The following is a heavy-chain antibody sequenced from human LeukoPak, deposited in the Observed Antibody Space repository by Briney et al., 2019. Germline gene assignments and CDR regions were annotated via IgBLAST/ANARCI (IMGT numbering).Heavy chain of an antibody. Sequence: GGPLRLSCAASGFTFSSYSMNWVRQAPGRGLEYISAIDIHSRSTHYADSVKGRFTISRDNSKNTLYLQVNSLRAEDTAVYYCVTSLPGQWPFDKWGQGTLVTVSS. V-gene: IGHV3-23*05. CDR2: IDIHSRST. J-gene: IGHJ4*02. CDR1: GFTFSSYS. D-gene: IGHD6-19*01. CDR3: VTSLPGQWPFDK.